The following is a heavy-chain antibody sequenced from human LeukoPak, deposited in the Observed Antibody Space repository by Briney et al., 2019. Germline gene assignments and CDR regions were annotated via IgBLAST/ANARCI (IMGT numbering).Heavy chain of an antibody. Sequence: GGSLRLSCAASGFTFSSYAMSWVCQAPGKGLEWVSAISGSGGSTYYADSVKGRFTISRDNSKNTLYLQMNSLRDEDTAVYYCTRGRAYNYGYFDYWGQGTLVTVSS. J-gene: IGHJ4*02. CDR2: ISGSGGST. CDR1: GFTFSSYA. D-gene: IGHD5-18*01. V-gene: IGHV3-23*01. CDR3: TRGRAYNYGYFDY.